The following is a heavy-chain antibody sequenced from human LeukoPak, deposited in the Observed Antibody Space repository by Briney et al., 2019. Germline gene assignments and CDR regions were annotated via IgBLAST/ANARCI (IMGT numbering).Heavy chain of an antibody. CDR1: GYGFTSYW. CDR2: IYPGDSDT. Sequence: GESLKISCKGSGYGFTSYWIGWVRQMPGKGLEWMGIIYPGDSDTRYSPSFQGQVTISADKSISTAYLQWSSLKASDTAMYYCARPTTGDYFDSTGYYTRGAFEIWGQGTMVTVSS. D-gene: IGHD3-22*01. J-gene: IGHJ3*02. V-gene: IGHV5-51*01. CDR3: ARPTTGDYFDSTGYYTRGAFEI.